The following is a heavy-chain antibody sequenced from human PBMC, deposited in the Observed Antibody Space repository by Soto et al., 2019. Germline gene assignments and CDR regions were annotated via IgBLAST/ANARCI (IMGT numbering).Heavy chain of an antibody. D-gene: IGHD6-13*01. CDR2: IIPIFGTA. CDR3: ARDWRRSFVSGWFDP. Sequence: QVQLVQSGAEVKKPGSSVKVSCKASGGTFSSYAISWVRQAPGQGLEWMGGIIPIFGTANYAQKFQGRVTITADESTRTAYMELSSLGAEDTAVYYCARDWRRSFVSGWFDPWGQGTLVTVSS. CDR1: GGTFSSYA. J-gene: IGHJ5*02. V-gene: IGHV1-69*01.